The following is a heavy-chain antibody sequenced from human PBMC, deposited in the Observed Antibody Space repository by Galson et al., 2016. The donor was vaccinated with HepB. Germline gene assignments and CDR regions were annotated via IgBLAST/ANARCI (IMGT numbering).Heavy chain of an antibody. Sequence: SLRLSRAASGVTFRSYSMNWVRQAPGKGLEWVSHITHTTYTIYYADSVKGRFTISIDNAKNSVYLQMNSLGDEDTAVYYCARDGGGGYNLDYWGQGTLVTVSS. D-gene: IGHD5-24*01. J-gene: IGHJ4*02. V-gene: IGHV3-48*02. CDR3: ARDGGGGYNLDY. CDR2: ITHTTYTI. CDR1: GVTFRSYS.